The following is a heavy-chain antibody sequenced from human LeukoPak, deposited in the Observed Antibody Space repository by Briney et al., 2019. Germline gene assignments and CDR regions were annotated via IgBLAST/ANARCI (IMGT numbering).Heavy chain of an antibody. CDR3: ARGGVLRYFDGTHVPYYYYGMDV. D-gene: IGHD3-9*01. Sequence: ASVKVSCKASGGTFSSYTISWVRQAPGQGLEWMGRIIPILGIANYAQKFQGRVTITADKSTSTAYMELSSLRSEDTAVYYCARGGVLRYFDGTHVPYYYYGMDVWGQGTTVTVSS. J-gene: IGHJ6*02. CDR2: IIPILGIA. CDR1: GGTFSSYT. V-gene: IGHV1-69*02.